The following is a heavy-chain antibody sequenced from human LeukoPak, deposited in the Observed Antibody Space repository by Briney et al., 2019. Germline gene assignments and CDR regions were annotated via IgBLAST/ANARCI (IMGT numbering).Heavy chain of an antibody. V-gene: IGHV4-34*01. CDR1: GGSFSGYY. Sequence: SETLSLTCAVYGGSFSGYYWSWIRQPPGKGLEWIGEIYHSGSTNYNPSLKSRVTISVDTSKNQFSLKLSSVTAADTAVYYCARRVEAAAGYYYYYYMDVWGKGTTVTVSS. D-gene: IGHD6-13*01. CDR2: IYHSGST. CDR3: ARRVEAAAGYYYYYYMDV. J-gene: IGHJ6*03.